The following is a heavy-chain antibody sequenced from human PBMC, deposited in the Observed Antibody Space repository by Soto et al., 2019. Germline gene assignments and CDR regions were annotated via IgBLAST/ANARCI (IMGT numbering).Heavy chain of an antibody. J-gene: IGHJ4*02. V-gene: IGHV3-30-3*01. CDR3: ARDPSVVPAATYFDY. Sequence: VQLVESGGGVVQPGRSLRLSCAASGFTFSSYAMHWVRQAPGKGLEWVAVISYDGSNKYYADSVKGRFTISRDNSKNTLYLQMNSLRAEDTAVYYCARDPSVVPAATYFDYWGQGTLVTVSS. CDR1: GFTFSSYA. CDR2: ISYDGSNK. D-gene: IGHD2-2*01.